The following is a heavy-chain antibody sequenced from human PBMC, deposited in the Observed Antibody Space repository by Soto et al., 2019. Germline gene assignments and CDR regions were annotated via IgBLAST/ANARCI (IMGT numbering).Heavy chain of an antibody. CDR1: GDTFSFYT. D-gene: IGHD3-10*01. J-gene: IGHJ4*02. CDR2: VNPILSMS. V-gene: IGHV1-69*02. Sequence: QVQMVQSGAEVKKPGSSVKVSCKASGDTFSFYTINWVRQAPGLGLEWMGRVNPILSMSNYAQKFQGRVTMTADKSTSTAYMELRSLRSEDTAFYYCATSYGSGYRAFDYWGQGALVPVSS. CDR3: ATSYGSGYRAFDY.